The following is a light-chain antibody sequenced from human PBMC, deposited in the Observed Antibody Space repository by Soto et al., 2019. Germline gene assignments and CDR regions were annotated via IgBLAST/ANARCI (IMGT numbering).Light chain of an antibody. J-gene: IGKJ5*01. CDR2: DAS. CDR3: QQRSNWIT. CDR1: QSVSRY. Sequence: EIVLTQSPATLSLSAGARATLSCRASQSVSRYLAWYQQKPGQAPRLLIYDASHRATGIPARISGSGSGTDFTLTISRLEPDDFAVYYCQQRSNWITFGQGTRLEIK. V-gene: IGKV3-11*01.